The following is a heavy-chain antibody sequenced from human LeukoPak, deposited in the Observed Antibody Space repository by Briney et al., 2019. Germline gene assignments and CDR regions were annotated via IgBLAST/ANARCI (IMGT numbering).Heavy chain of an antibody. CDR3: ARQLWLSYYYYYMDV. Sequence: PSETLSLTCTVSGGSISSGRYYWSWIRQPAGKGLEWIGRIYTSGGTNYNPSLKSRVTISVDTSKNQFSLKLTSVTAADTAVYYCARQLWLSYYYYYMDVWGEGTTVTVSS. CDR1: GGSISSGRYY. V-gene: IGHV4-61*02. D-gene: IGHD5-18*01. J-gene: IGHJ6*03. CDR2: IYTSGGT.